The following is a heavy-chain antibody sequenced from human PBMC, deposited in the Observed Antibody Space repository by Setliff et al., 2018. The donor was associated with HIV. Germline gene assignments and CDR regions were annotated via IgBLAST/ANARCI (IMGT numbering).Heavy chain of an antibody. J-gene: IGHJ4*02. Sequence: GASVKVSCKASGYTFTDYYMHWVRQAPGQGLEWVGRINPNSGGTNYAQKFQGRVTMTRDTSIGIAFMELSRVKSADTAVYFCARGTVVGATIYYFDYWGQGTLVTVSS. CDR2: INPNSGGT. CDR3: ARGTVVGATIYYFDY. D-gene: IGHD1-26*01. CDR1: GYTFTDYY. V-gene: IGHV1-2*06.